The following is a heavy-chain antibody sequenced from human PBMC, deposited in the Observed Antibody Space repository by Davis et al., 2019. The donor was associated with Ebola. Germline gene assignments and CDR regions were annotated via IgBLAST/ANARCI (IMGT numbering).Heavy chain of an antibody. Sequence: GGSLRLSCSASGFTFSSYAMHWVRQAPGKGLEWVAVIWYDGSNKYYADSVKGRFTISRDNSKNTLYLQMNSLRAEDTAVYYCARDDCSSTSCLYYYYYGMDVWGQGTTVTVSS. CDR1: GFTFSSYA. CDR3: ARDDCSSTSCLYYYYYGMDV. D-gene: IGHD2-2*01. J-gene: IGHJ6*02. V-gene: IGHV3-33*08. CDR2: IWYDGSNK.